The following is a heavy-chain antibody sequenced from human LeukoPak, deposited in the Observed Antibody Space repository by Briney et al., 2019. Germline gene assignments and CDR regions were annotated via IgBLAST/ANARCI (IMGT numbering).Heavy chain of an antibody. Sequence: SQTLSLTCAISGDSVSSNSASWTWLRQSPSRGLEWLGRTYYRSKWYHDYAVSVKSRITINPDTSKNQFSLQLNSVTPEDTAVYYCARDGGSSYGVDNWGQGTLVTVSS. D-gene: IGHD1-26*01. J-gene: IGHJ4*02. CDR1: GDSVSSNSAS. V-gene: IGHV6-1*01. CDR2: TYYRSKWYH. CDR3: ARDGGSSYGVDN.